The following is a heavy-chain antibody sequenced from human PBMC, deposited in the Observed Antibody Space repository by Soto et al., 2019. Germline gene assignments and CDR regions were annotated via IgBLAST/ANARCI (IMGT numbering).Heavy chain of an antibody. D-gene: IGHD6-13*01. CDR3: ARGTSWQLPFDY. CDR2: ISYSGST. CDR1: SDSISSYY. V-gene: IGHV4-59*01. J-gene: IGHJ4*02. Sequence: ASETLSLTCTVSSDSISSYYWSWIRQPPGERLEWIGYISYSGSTDYNPSLKSRVTISGDTSKNQFSLKVSSVTAADTAVYYCARGTSWQLPFDYWGQGTLVTVSS.